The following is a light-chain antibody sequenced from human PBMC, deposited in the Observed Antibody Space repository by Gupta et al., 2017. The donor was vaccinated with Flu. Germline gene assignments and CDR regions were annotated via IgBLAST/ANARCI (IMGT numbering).Light chain of an antibody. J-gene: IGLJ2*01. V-gene: IGLV4-69*01. CDR1: SGHINYA. Sequence: QLVLTQSPSASASLGASVKLTCTLSSGHINYAIAWHQQQPERAPRYLMKVNSDGSHNKGDGIPDRFSGSSSGAERFLIISSLQSEDEADYYCQTWATGIGFGGGTKLTVL. CDR3: QTWATGIG. CDR2: VNSDGSH.